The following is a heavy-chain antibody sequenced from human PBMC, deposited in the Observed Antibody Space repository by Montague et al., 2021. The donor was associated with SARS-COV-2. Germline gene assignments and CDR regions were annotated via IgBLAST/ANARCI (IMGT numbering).Heavy chain of an antibody. CDR2: IYWDDDK. CDR1: GFSLSTSGMC. V-gene: IGHV2-70*11. CDR3: ARIRYVILTAYQTLFDY. J-gene: IGHJ4*02. Sequence: PALVQPTQTLTLTCTFSGFSLSTSGMCVSWIRQPPGKALEWLARIYWDDDKYYSTSLKTRLTISKDTSKNQVVLTMTNMGPVDTATYYCARIRYVILTAYQTLFDYWGQGTLVTVSS. D-gene: IGHD3-9*01.